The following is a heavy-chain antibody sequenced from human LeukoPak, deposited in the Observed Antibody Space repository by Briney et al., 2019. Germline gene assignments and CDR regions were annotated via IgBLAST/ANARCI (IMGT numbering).Heavy chain of an antibody. Sequence: SVKVSCKASGGTFSSYAISWVRQAPGQGLEWMGRIIPILGIANYAQKFQGRVTITADKSTSTAYMELSSLRSEDSAVYYCAREVRYSSSWYGYWGQGTLVTVSS. CDR1: GGTFSSYA. CDR2: IIPILGIA. D-gene: IGHD6-13*01. J-gene: IGHJ4*02. V-gene: IGHV1-69*04. CDR3: AREVRYSSSWYGY.